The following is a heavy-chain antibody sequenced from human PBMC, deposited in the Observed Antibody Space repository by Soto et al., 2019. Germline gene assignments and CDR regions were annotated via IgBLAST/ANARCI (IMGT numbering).Heavy chain of an antibody. J-gene: IGHJ4*02. V-gene: IGHV3-9*01. D-gene: IGHD6-19*01. Sequence: GGSLRLSCGGSGFTFDDYDMHWVRQVPGKGLEWVSGISWNSGRIGYADSVKGRFTISRDNAKNSLYLQMNTLRVADTALYYCAKEIGPNGVAGSGWYGFDYWGQGAMVTVSS. CDR1: GFTFDDYD. CDR2: ISWNSGRI. CDR3: AKEIGPNGVAGSGWYGFDY.